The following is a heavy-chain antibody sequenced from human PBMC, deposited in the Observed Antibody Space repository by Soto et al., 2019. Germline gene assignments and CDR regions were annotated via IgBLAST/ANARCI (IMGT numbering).Heavy chain of an antibody. J-gene: IGHJ4*02. D-gene: IGHD3-10*01. CDR2: ISAYNGNT. V-gene: IGHV1-18*04. Sequence: ASVKVSCKASGYTFTSYGISWVRQAPGQGLEWMGWISAYNGNTNYAQKLQGRVTMTTDTSTSTAYMELRSLRSDDTAVYYCAIETSRRVTMVRGVIPLVLFDYWGQGTLVTVSS. CDR3: AIETSRRVTMVRGVIPLVLFDY. CDR1: GYTFTSYG.